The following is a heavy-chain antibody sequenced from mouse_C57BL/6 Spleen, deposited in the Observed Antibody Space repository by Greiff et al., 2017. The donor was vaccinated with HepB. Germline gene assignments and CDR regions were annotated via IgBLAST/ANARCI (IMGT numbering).Heavy chain of an antibody. J-gene: IGHJ2*01. D-gene: IGHD1-1*01. Sequence: EVQVVESGGGLVKPGGSLKLSCAASGFTFSSYTMSWVRQTPEKRLEWVATISGGGGNTYYPDSVKGRFTISRDNAKNTLYLQMSSLRSEDTALYYCARQTFGYDGSSRLDYWGQGTTLTVSS. CDR1: GFTFSSYT. CDR3: ARQTFGYDGSSRLDY. V-gene: IGHV5-9*01. CDR2: ISGGGGNT.